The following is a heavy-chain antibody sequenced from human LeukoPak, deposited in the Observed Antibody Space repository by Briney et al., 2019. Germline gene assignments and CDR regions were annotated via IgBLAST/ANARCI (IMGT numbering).Heavy chain of an antibody. CDR3: ARDSSGYYPRPY. V-gene: IGHV3-74*01. D-gene: IGHD3-22*01. CDR2: INSDGNST. Sequence: PGGSLRLSCAASGFTFSSYWMHWVRQAPGKGLVWVSRINSDGNSTSYADSVKGRFTISRDNAKNTLYLQMNSLRAEDTAVYYCARDSSGYYPRPYWGQGTLVTVSS. CDR1: GFTFSSYW. J-gene: IGHJ4*02.